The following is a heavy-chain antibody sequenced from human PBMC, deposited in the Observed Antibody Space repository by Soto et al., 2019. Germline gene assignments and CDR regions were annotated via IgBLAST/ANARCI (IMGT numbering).Heavy chain of an antibody. J-gene: IGHJ4*02. V-gene: IGHV3-33*01. CDR2: IWYDGSNK. CDR1: GFTFSSYG. D-gene: IGHD6-19*01. CDR3: ARDARFSSGPDY. Sequence: QVQLVESGGGVVQPGRSLRLSCAASGFTFSSYGMHWVRQAPGKGLEWVAVIWYDGSNKYYADSVKGRFTISRDNSKNTLYLQMNSLRAEDTAVYYCARDARFSSGPDYWGQGTLVTVSS.